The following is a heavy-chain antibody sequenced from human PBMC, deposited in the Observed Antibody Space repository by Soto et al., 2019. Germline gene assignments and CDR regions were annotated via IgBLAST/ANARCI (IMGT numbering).Heavy chain of an antibody. CDR3: SRLLGPYYYYGMDV. Sequence: GGSLRLSCTASGFTFGDYAMSWFRQAPGKGLEWVGFIRSKAYSVATDYAASVKGRFTISRDDFKNIASLQMNSLKTEDTAVYYCSRLLGPYYYYGMDVWGQGTTVTVSS. CDR1: GFTFGDYA. CDR2: IRSKAYSVAT. D-gene: IGHD3-10*01. V-gene: IGHV3-49*03. J-gene: IGHJ6*02.